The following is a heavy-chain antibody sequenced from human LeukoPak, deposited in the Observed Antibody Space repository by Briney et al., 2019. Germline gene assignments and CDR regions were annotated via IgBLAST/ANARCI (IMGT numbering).Heavy chain of an antibody. V-gene: IGHV4-34*01. D-gene: IGHD3-10*01. CDR3: ARGTMVRGVITRYYFDY. CDR1: GGSFSGYY. Sequence: SETLPLTCAVYGGSFSGYYWSWIRQPPGKGLEWIGEINHSGSTNYNPSLKSRVTISVDTSKNQSSLKLSSVTAADTAVYYCARGTMVRGVITRYYFDYWGQGTLVTVSS. CDR2: INHSGST. J-gene: IGHJ4*02.